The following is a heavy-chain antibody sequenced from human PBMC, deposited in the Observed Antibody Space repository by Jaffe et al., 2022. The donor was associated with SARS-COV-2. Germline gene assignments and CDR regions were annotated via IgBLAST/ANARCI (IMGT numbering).Heavy chain of an antibody. V-gene: IGHV3-30*18. CDR2: ISYDGSNK. Sequence: QVQLVESGGGVVQPGRSLRLSCAASGFTFSSYGMHWVRQAPGKGLEWVAVISYDGSNKYYADSVKGRFTISRDNSKNTLYLQMNSLRAEDTAVYYCAKDTRQDFLRDAGYYYYYGMDVWGQGTTVTVSS. CDR1: GFTFSSYG. D-gene: IGHD3-3*01. CDR3: AKDTRQDFLRDAGYYYYYGMDV. J-gene: IGHJ6*02.